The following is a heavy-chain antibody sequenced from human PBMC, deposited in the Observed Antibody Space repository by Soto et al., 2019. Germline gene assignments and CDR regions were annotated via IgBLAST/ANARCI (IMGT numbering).Heavy chain of an antibody. J-gene: IGHJ4*02. CDR2: INHSGST. D-gene: IGHD6-6*01. V-gene: IGHV4-34*01. Sequence: AETLSLTCAVYGGSFSGYYWIWIRQPPGKGLEWIGEINHSGSTNYNPSLKSRVTISGDTSKNQFSLKLSSVTAADTAVYYCARRAIYSNSAYFEYWGQGTLVTVSS. CDR1: GGSFSGYY. CDR3: ARRAIYSNSAYFEY.